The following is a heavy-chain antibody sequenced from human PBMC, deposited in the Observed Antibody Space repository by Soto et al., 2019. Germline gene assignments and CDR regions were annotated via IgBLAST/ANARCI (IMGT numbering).Heavy chain of an antibody. CDR3: DTDYRAPSGGMDV. D-gene: IGHD3-16*02. CDR1: GDFINSGDYH. J-gene: IGHJ6*02. Sequence: SETLSLTCTVSGDFINSGDYHWSWIRQPPGKGLEWIGAIYYSGSTYYNPSLKSRIRISIDTSKNQFSLKLSSVTAADTAVYYCDTDYRAPSGGMDVWGQGTTVTVSS. CDR2: IYYSGST. V-gene: IGHV4-30-4*01.